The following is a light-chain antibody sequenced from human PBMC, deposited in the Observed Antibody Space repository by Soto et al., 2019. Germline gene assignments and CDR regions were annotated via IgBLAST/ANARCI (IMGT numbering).Light chain of an antibody. Sequence: EIVMTQSPATLSVSPGERATLSCRASQSVSSNLAWYQQKPGQPPRRLIYGVSTRATGIPARFSGSGSGTEFTLTISSLQSEDFAVYYCQQYNNWPPWTFGQGTKVDIK. J-gene: IGKJ1*01. CDR3: QQYNNWPPWT. CDR2: GVS. V-gene: IGKV3-15*01. CDR1: QSVSSN.